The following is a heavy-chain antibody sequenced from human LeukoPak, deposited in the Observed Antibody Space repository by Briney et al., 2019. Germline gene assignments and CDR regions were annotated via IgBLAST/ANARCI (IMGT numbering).Heavy chain of an antibody. CDR1: GFTFSSYA. CDR3: ARPTTSGWYPH. CDR2: ISGSGGSK. V-gene: IGHV3-23*01. Sequence: KSGGSLRLSCAASGFTFSSYAMSWVRQAPGKGLEWVSAISGSGGSKYYADSVKGRFTISKDNAKNSLYLQMNSLRAEDTAVYYCARPTTSGWYPHWGQGTMVTVSS. D-gene: IGHD6-19*01. J-gene: IGHJ3*01.